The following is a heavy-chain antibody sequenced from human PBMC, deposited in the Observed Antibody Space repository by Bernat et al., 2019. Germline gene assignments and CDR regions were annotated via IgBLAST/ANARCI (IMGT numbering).Heavy chain of an antibody. CDR1: GFTFDDYA. CDR3: AKDEVVDYYYYYMDV. J-gene: IGHJ6*03. D-gene: IGHD3-22*01. Sequence: EVQLVESGGGVVQPGGSLRLSCAASGFTFDDYAMHWVRQAPGKGLEWVSLISGDGGSTYYADSVKGRFTIPRDNSKNSLYLQMNSLRTEDTALYYCAKDEVVDYYYYYMDVWGKGTTVTVSS. CDR2: ISGDGGST. V-gene: IGHV3-43*02.